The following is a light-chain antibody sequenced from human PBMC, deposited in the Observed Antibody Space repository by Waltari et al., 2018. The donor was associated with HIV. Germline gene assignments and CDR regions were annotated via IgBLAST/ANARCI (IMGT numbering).Light chain of an antibody. CDR1: ALPKQY. CDR3: QSADSSGTYSVV. Sequence: SYEPTQPPSVSVSPGQTARITCSGDALPKQYAYWYQQKPGQAPVLVIYKDSERPSGIPERFSGSSSGTTVTLTISGVQAEDEADYYCQSADSSGTYSVVFGGGTKLTVL. CDR2: KDS. J-gene: IGLJ2*01. V-gene: IGLV3-25*03.